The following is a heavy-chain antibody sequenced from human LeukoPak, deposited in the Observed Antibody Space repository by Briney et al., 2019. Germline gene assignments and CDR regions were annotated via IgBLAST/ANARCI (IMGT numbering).Heavy chain of an antibody. CDR1: GFTFSNYF. CDR2: VSGSGGGA. V-gene: IGHV3-11*01. J-gene: IGHJ3*02. D-gene: IGHD3-10*01. Sequence: GGSLRLSCAASGFTFSNYFMTWIRQAPGRGLEWVSYVSGSGGGAYYADSVKGRFTISRDNAKNSLFLQMNSLRVEDTAVYYCARDPTGDVIRSGGNSGAFDIWGQGTAVTVSS. CDR3: ARDPTGDVIRSGGNSGAFDI.